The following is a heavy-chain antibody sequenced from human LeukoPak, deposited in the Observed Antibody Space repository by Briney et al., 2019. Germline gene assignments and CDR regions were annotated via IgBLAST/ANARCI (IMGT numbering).Heavy chain of an antibody. D-gene: IGHD3-10*01. J-gene: IGHJ5*02. V-gene: IGHV4-34*01. CDR2: INHSGST. Sequence: KASETLSLTCAVYGESFSGYYWSWIRQPPGKGLEWIGEINHSGSTNYNPSLKSRVTISVDTSKNQFSLKLSSVTAADTAVYYCARGVGRGWFDPWGQGTLVTVSS. CDR1: GESFSGYY. CDR3: ARGVGRGWFDP.